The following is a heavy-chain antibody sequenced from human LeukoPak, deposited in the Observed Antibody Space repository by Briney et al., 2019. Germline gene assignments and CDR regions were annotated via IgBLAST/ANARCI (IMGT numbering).Heavy chain of an antibody. J-gene: IGHJ4*02. CDR1: GFTFSSYS. CDR3: AASSGWYYFDY. D-gene: IGHD6-19*01. CDR2: ISSSSSTI. V-gene: IGHV3-48*01. Sequence: GGSLRLSCAASGFTFSSYSMNWVRQAPGKGLEWVSYISSSSSTIYYADSVKGRSTISRDNAKNSLYLQMNSLRAEDTAVYYCAASSGWYYFDYWGQGTLVTVSS.